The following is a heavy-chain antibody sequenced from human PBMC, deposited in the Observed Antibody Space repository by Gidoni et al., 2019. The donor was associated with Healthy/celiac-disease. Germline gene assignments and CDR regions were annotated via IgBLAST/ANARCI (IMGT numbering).Heavy chain of an antibody. D-gene: IGHD3-3*01. V-gene: IGHV3-30-3*01. CDR2: ISYDGSNK. Sequence: QVQLVESGGGVVQPGRSLSLSCAASGFTFSSYAMHWVRQAPGKGLEWVAVISYDGSNKYYADSVKGRFTISRDNSKNTLYLQMNSLRAEDTAVYYCARDHDDSSRFDYWGQGTLVTVSS. CDR1: GFTFSSYA. CDR3: ARDHDDSSRFDY. J-gene: IGHJ4*02.